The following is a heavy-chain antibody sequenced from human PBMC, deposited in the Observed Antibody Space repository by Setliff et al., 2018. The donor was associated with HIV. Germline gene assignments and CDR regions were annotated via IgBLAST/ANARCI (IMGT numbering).Heavy chain of an antibody. J-gene: IGHJ4*02. CDR2: IRRRADGGTT. CDR3: AREWRTAMVKYYFDY. CDR1: GFTFGDYP. Sequence: GGSLRLSCTASGFTFGDYPVSWVRQAPGKGLEWVSFIRRRADGGTTEHAASVKGRFTISRDDSRVIVYLQMNSLRAEDTAVYYCAREWRTAMVKYYFDYWGQGTLVTVSS. V-gene: IGHV3-49*04. D-gene: IGHD5-18*01.